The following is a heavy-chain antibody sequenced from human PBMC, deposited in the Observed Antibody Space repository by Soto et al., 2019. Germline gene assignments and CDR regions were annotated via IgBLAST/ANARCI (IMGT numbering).Heavy chain of an antibody. D-gene: IGHD5-18*01. CDR1: GYTFTSYY. Sequence: ASVKVSFKASGYTFTSYYMHWVRQAPGRGLEWMGIINPSGGSTSYAQKFQGRVTMTRNTSTSTVYMELSSLRSEDTAVYYCARSVDTAMGAYYYYGMDVWGQGTTVTVSS. J-gene: IGHJ6*02. CDR2: INPSGGST. V-gene: IGHV1-46*01. CDR3: ARSVDTAMGAYYYYGMDV.